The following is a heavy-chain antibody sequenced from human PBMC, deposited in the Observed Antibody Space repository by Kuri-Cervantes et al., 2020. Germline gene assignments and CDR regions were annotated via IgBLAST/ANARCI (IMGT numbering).Heavy chain of an antibody. V-gene: IGHV4-4*07. J-gene: IGHJ6*02. D-gene: IGHD3-16*02. CDR1: GGSISSYY. CDR2: IYTSGST. Sequence: ESLKISCTVSGGSISSYYWSWIRQPAGKGLEWIGRIYTSGSTNYNPSLKSRVTMSVDTSKNQFSLKLSSVTAADTAVYYCARDPELDYDYVWGSYRYYYYYGMDVWGQGTTVTVSS. CDR3: ARDPELDYDYVWGSYRYYYYYGMDV.